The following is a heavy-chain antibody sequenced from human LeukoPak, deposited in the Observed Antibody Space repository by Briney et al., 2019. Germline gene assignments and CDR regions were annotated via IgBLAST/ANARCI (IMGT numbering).Heavy chain of an antibody. CDR2: ISSSSSTI. CDR3: ARGRAGPAAIAIDAFDI. D-gene: IGHD2-2*02. J-gene: IGHJ3*02. V-gene: IGHV3-48*02. Sequence: GGSLRLSRAASGFTFSSYSMNWVRQAPGKGLEWVSYISSSSSTIYYADSVKGRFTISRDNAKNSLYLQMNSLRDEDTAVYYCARGRAGPAAIAIDAFDIWGQGTMVTVFS. CDR1: GFTFSSYS.